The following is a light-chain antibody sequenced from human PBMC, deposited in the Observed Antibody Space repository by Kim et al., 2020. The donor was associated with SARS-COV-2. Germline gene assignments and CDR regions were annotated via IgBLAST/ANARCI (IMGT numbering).Light chain of an antibody. V-gene: IGKV1-5*03. CDR3: QQYDSHPNT. CDR1: QSIGDW. CDR2: KAS. J-gene: IGKJ2*01. Sequence: SGSVEDRGTINRRASQSIGDWLDWYQKQPGKAPKALIYKASRAESGVPSRFSGSTSGTEFTLTISSLPPDDFETYFCQQYDSHPNTFGQGTKLEI.